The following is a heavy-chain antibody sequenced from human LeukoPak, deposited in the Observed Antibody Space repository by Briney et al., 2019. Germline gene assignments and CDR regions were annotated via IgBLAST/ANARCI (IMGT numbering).Heavy chain of an antibody. D-gene: IGHD6-13*01. CDR2: ISAYNGNT. CDR3: ARDWRRIAAAGTTNFDY. Sequence: GASVKVSCKASGYTFTSYGISWVRQAPGQGLEWMGWISAYNGNTNYAQKLQGRVTMTTDTSTSTAYMELRSLRSDDTAVYYCARDWRRIAAAGTTNFDYWGQGTLVTVSS. J-gene: IGHJ4*02. CDR1: GYTFTSYG. V-gene: IGHV1-18*01.